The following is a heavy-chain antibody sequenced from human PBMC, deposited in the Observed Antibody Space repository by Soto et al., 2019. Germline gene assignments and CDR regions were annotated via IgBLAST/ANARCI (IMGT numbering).Heavy chain of an antibody. CDR1: GGSISSVGYY. CDR3: ARGSSIAGLYYGMDV. Sequence: QVQLQEPGPGRVKPSQTLSLTCPVSGGSISSVGYYWTWIRHHPGKALEWIGYNYYSGITYYNPSLKSRVTISLDTSKNQFSLKLSSVTAADTAVYYCARGSSIAGLYYGMDVWGQGTTVTVSS. J-gene: IGHJ6*02. CDR2: NYYSGIT. V-gene: IGHV4-31*03. D-gene: IGHD6-6*01.